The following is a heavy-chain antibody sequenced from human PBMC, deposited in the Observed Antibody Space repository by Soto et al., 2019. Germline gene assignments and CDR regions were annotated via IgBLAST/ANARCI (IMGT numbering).Heavy chain of an antibody. Sequence: SETLSLTCAVSGYSLSSGYYWGSIRHPPGKGLEWLGSIFHSGTTYDNPSLKSRVTISVDMSNNQFSLKLTSVTAADTAVYYCARLLDDSRGYYSFNYWCQGNLVTVSS. CDR2: IFHSGTT. J-gene: IGHJ4*02. V-gene: IGHV4-38-2*01. CDR1: GYSLSSGYY. D-gene: IGHD3-22*01. CDR3: ARLLDDSRGYYSFNY.